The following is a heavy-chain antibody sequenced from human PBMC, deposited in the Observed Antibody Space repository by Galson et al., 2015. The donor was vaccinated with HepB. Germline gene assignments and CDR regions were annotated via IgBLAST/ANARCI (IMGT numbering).Heavy chain of an antibody. J-gene: IGHJ4*02. Sequence: SLRLSCAASGFTFSSYAMHWVRQAPGKGLEWVAVISYDGSNKYYADSVKGRFTISRDNSKNTLYLQMNSLRAEDTAVYYCARDGDSSDYYPDYWGQGTLVTVSS. CDR2: ISYDGSNK. V-gene: IGHV3-30-3*01. D-gene: IGHD3-22*01. CDR1: GFTFSSYA. CDR3: ARDGDSSDYYPDY.